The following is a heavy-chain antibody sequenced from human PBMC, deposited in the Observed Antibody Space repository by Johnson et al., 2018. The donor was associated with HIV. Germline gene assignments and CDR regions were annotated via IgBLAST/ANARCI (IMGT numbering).Heavy chain of an antibody. J-gene: IGHJ3*02. D-gene: IGHD1-26*01. CDR3: AKDLIELQGAFDI. CDR2: ISGSGGST. CDR1: GFTFSSYA. V-gene: IGHV3-23*04. Sequence: VQLVESGGGVVQPGRSLRLSCAASGFTFSSYAMHWVRQAPGKGLEWVSAISGSGGSTYYADSVKGRFTISRDNSKNTLYLQMNSLRAEDTAVYYCAKDLIELQGAFDIWGQGTMVTVSS.